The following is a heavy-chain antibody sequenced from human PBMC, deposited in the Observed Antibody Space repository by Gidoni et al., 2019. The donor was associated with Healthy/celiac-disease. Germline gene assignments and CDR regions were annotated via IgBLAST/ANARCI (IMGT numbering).Heavy chain of an antibody. CDR1: GGSFSGCY. V-gene: IGHV4-34*01. CDR2: INHSGST. J-gene: IGHJ4*02. CDR3: ARGRGGRSDY. D-gene: IGHD3-10*01. Sequence: QVQLQQWGAGLLKPSEPLSLTCAFYGGSFSGCYWSWIRQPQGTGLVWLGEINHSGSTNYNQSLKRRVTISVDTSKNQFSLKLSSVTAADKAVYYCARGRGGRSDYWGQGTLVTVSS.